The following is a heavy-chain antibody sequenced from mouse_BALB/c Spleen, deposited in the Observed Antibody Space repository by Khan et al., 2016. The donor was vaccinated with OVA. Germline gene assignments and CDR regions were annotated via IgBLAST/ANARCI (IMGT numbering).Heavy chain of an antibody. CDR1: GFTFSNYA. CDR2: ISSGGST. CDR3: ARDYWFVY. V-gene: IGHV5-6-5*01. J-gene: IGHJ3*01. Sequence: EVELVESGGGSVKPGGSLKVSCAASGFTFSNYAMSWVRQTTEKRLEWVASISSGGSTYYPDSVKGRFTISRDNARNILSLQMSSLRSEDTAMYYCARDYWFVYWGQGTLVTVS.